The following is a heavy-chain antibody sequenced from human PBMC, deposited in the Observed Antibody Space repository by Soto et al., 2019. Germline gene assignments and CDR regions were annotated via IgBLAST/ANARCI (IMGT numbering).Heavy chain of an antibody. CDR2: IWYDGSNK. CDR1: GFTFSSYG. D-gene: IGHD3-16*02. V-gene: IGHV3-33*01. J-gene: IGHJ6*02. CDR3: ARDFRPRGSYRYWAYYYYGMDV. Sequence: GGSLRLSCAASGFTFSSYGMHWVRQAPGKGLEWVAVIWYDGSNKYYADSVKGRFTISRDNSKNTLYLQMNSLRAEDTAVYYCARDFRPRGSYRYWAYYYYGMDVWGQGTTVTVSS.